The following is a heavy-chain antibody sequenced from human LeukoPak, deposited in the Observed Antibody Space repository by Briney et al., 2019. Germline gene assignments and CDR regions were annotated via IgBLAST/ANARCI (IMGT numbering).Heavy chain of an antibody. D-gene: IGHD3-16*02. CDR3: ARVDDYVWGSYRYPLPFDY. J-gene: IGHJ4*02. V-gene: IGHV3-30*02. CDR2: IRYERNEK. CDR1: GFTFNKYG. Sequence: GGSLRLSCAASGFTFNKYGMHWVRQAPGKGLKWVAFIRYERNEKFYADSVKGRFTISRDNSKNTLYLEMNSLRAEDTAVYYCARVDDYVWGSYRYPLPFDYWGQGTLVTVSS.